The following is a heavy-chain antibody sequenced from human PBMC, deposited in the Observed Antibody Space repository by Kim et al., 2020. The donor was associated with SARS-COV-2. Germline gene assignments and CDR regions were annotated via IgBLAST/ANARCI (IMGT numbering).Heavy chain of an antibody. Sequence: GGSLRLSCAASGFTFSSYGMHWVRQAPGKGLEWVAAISYNGSSKYYADSVKGRFTISRDNSKNTLYLQMNSLRAEDTAVYYCAKDGHYYDSWGSYFDYWGQGTLVTVSS. CDR2: ISYNGSSK. V-gene: IGHV3-30*18. CDR1: GFTFSSYG. CDR3: AKDGHYYDSWGSYFDY. J-gene: IGHJ4*02. D-gene: IGHD3-22*01.